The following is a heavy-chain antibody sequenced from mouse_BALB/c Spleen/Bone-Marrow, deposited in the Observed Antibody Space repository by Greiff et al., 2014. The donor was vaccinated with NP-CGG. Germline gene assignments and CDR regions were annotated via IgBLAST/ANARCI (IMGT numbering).Heavy chain of an antibody. CDR1: GFTFNYYY. V-gene: IGHV5-4*02. Sequence: EVKLVESGGGLVKPGGSPKLSCTASGFTFNYYYMYWVRQTPEKRLEWVATISDGGDYTYYLDSVKGRFTISRDNAKNNLYLQMSSLKSEDTAMYYCARDGEYRYDWFAYWGQGTLVTVSA. CDR2: ISDGGDYT. J-gene: IGHJ3*01. CDR3: ARDGEYRYDWFAY. D-gene: IGHD2-14*01.